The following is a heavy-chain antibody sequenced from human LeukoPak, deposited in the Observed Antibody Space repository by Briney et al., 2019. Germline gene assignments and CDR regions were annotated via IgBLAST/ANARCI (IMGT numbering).Heavy chain of an antibody. CDR1: GFTLSYYW. V-gene: IGHV3-74*01. CDR3: AAAKFYKTSPFDY. D-gene: IGHD2-2*01. CDR2: IDGGSTT. Sequence: GGSLRLSCAASGFTLSYYWMHWVHQAPGKGLVWVSRIDGGSTTNYAGSVKGRFTISRDNAKNTLYLEMSSLRPEDTAVYYCAAAKFYKTSPFDYWGQGTLVTVSS. J-gene: IGHJ4*02.